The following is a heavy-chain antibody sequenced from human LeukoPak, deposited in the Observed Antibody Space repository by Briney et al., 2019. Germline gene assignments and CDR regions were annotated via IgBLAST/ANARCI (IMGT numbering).Heavy chain of an antibody. J-gene: IGHJ4*02. CDR2: ISSSSSYI. CDR1: GFTFSSYS. D-gene: IGHD6-13*01. CDR3: ARLTGIAAAGTDEYFDY. V-gene: IGHV3-21*04. Sequence: GGSLRLSCAASGFTFSSYSMTWVRQAPGKGLEWVSSISSSSSYIYYAVSVKGRYTISRDNSKNTLYLQMNSLRAEDTAVYYCARLTGIAAAGTDEYFDYWGQGTLVTVSS.